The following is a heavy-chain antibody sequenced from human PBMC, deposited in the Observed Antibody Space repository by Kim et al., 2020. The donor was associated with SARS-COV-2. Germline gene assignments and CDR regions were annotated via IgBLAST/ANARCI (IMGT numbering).Heavy chain of an antibody. D-gene: IGHD2-15*01. CDR2: FDPEDGET. V-gene: IGHV1-24*01. CDR1: GYTLTELS. Sequence: ASVKVSCKVSGYTLTELSMHWVRQAPGQGLEWMGGFDPEDGETIYAQKFQGRVTMTEDTSTDTAYMELSSLRSEDTAVYYCATDKRTRYCSGGSCYLGEYYYDGRDVWGQGTTVTVSS. J-gene: IGHJ6*02. CDR3: ATDKRTRYCSGGSCYLGEYYYDGRDV.